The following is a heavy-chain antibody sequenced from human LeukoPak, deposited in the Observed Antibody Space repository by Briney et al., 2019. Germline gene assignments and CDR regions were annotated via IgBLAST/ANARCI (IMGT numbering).Heavy chain of an antibody. D-gene: IGHD3-9*01. CDR3: ARGAYDILTGYYLPPRI. V-gene: IGHV1-2*02. J-gene: IGHJ4*02. Sequence: GASVKVSCKASGYTFTGYYMHWVRQAPGQGLEWMGWINPNSGGTNYAQKFQGRVTMTRDTSISTAYMELSRLRSDDTAVYYCARGAYDILTGYYLPPRIWGQGTLVTVSS. CDR2: INPNSGGT. CDR1: GYTFTGYY.